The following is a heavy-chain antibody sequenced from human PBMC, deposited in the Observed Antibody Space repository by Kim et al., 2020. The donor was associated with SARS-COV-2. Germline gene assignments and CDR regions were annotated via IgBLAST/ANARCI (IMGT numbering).Heavy chain of an antibody. CDR3: ARDSSSWYNWFDP. D-gene: IGHD6-13*01. CDR2: IRAYNGNT. Sequence: ASVKVSCKASGYTFTSYGISWVRQAPGQGLEWMGWIRAYNGNTNYAQKRQGRVTMTTDTSTSTAYMELRSLRSDDTAVYYCARDSSSWYNWFDPWGQGTLVTVSS. V-gene: IGHV1-18*04. J-gene: IGHJ5*02. CDR1: GYTFTSYG.